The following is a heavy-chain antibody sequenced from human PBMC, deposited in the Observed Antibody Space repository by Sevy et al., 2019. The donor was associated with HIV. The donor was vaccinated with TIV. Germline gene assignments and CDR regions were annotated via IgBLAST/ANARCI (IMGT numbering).Heavy chain of an antibody. CDR2: ISYDGSNK. Sequence: GGSLRLSCVASGITLSSHAMHWVRQAPGKGLEWVTIISYDGSNKYYADSVKGRFTISRDNSKNTLYLQMNSLRAEDTAVYYCARADYGDYSGEFDYWGQGTLVTVSS. CDR1: GITLSSHA. D-gene: IGHD4-17*01. CDR3: ARADYGDYSGEFDY. J-gene: IGHJ4*02. V-gene: IGHV3-30-3*01.